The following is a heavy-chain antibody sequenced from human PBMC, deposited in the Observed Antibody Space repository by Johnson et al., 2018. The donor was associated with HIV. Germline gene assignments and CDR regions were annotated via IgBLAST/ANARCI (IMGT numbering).Heavy chain of an antibody. V-gene: IGHV3-30*03. D-gene: IGHD2-2*01. J-gene: IGHJ3*02. CDR2: ISYDGSNK. Sequence: QVHLVESGGGLVKPGGSLKVSCAASGFTFSSYAMSWVRQAPGKGLEWVAVISYDGSNKYYADSVKGRFTISRDNSKNTLYLQMNSLRAGDTAVYYCARQVYCSSTSCSSAFDIWGQGTVVTVSS. CDR3: ARQVYCSSTSCSSAFDI. CDR1: GFTFSSYA.